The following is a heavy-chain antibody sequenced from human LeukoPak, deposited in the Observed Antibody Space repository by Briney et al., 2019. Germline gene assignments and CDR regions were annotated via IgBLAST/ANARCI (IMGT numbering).Heavy chain of an antibody. CDR2: IIPNTGGT. V-gene: IGHV1-2*02. CDR3: ARGEGVTTILKPDAFDI. D-gene: IGHD5-12*01. Sequence: ASVKVSCKASGYTFTDYYMHWVRQAPGQGLEWVGWIIPNTGGTNYAQKFQGRVTMTWDTSISTAYMELSRLRSDDTAVYYCARGEGVTTILKPDAFDIWGQGTMVTVSS. J-gene: IGHJ3*02. CDR1: GYTFTDYY.